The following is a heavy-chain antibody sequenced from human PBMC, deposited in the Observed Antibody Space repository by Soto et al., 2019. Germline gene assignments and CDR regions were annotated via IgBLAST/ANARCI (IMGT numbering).Heavy chain of an antibody. CDR3: ARDLTMVRLYYCYGMDV. CDR1: GFTFSSYA. V-gene: IGHV3-30-3*01. D-gene: IGHD3-10*01. CDR2: ISYDGSNK. J-gene: IGHJ6*02. Sequence: GGSLRLSCAASGFTFSSYAMHRVRQAPGKGLEWVAVISYDGSNKYYADSVKGRFTISRDNSKNTLYLQMNSLRAEDTAVYYCARDLTMVRLYYCYGMDVWGQGTTVTVSS.